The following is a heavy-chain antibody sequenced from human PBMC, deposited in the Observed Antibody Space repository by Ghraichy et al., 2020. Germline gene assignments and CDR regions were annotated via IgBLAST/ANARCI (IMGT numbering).Heavy chain of an antibody. D-gene: IGHD2-2*01. J-gene: IGHJ4*02. Sequence: GGSLRLSCAASGFTFRSYNMYWVRQAPGEGLEWVALISYDGNNKHYADSVKGRFTISRDNSKNTLYLQMNSLRGEDTALYYCASGPAPHCGSTSCPRTFDSWGQGTLVTVSS. CDR1: GFTFRSYN. V-gene: IGHV3-30*01. CDR2: ISYDGNNK. CDR3: ASGPAPHCGSTSCPRTFDS.